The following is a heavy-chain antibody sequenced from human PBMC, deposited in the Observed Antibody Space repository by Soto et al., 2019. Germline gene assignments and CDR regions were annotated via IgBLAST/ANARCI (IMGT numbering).Heavy chain of an antibody. D-gene: IGHD1-7*01. CDR2: INSDGSST. Sequence: GGSLRLSCAASGFTFSSYWMHWVRQAPGKGLVWVSRINSDGSSTSYADSVKGRFTISRDNAKNTLYLQMNSLRAEDTAVYYCASGVLPDELFDFDYWGQGTLVTVSS. CDR3: ASGVLPDELFDFDY. CDR1: GFTFSSYW. V-gene: IGHV3-74*01. J-gene: IGHJ4*02.